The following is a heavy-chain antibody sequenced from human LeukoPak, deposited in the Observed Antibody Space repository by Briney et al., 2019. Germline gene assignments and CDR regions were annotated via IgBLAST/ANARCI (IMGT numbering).Heavy chain of an antibody. CDR3: ARSGGFDY. CDR2: ISSSGDTI. V-gene: IGHV3-48*03. Sequence: SLTLSCAASRFTFSSYDMNWVRHAPGKGLECGSYISSSGDTIYYADSVEGRFTISRHNPKNSLYLHVNNPISEDTALYYCARSGGFDYWGAGKLVTVSS. D-gene: IGHD1-26*01. CDR1: RFTFSSYD. J-gene: IGHJ4*02.